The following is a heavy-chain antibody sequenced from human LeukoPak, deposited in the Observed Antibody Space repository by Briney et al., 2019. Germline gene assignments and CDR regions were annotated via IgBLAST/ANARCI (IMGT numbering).Heavy chain of an antibody. CDR2: ISGSGGST. Sequence: GGSLRLSCAASGFTFSSYAMSWVRQAPGKGLEWVSVISGSGGSTYYAESVKGRFTVSRDNSKNTLYLQMNSLRSEDTAVYYCARDQDDSSGYYHYFDYWGQGTLVTVSS. CDR3: ARDQDDSSGYYHYFDY. CDR1: GFTFSSYA. V-gene: IGHV3-23*01. D-gene: IGHD3-22*01. J-gene: IGHJ4*02.